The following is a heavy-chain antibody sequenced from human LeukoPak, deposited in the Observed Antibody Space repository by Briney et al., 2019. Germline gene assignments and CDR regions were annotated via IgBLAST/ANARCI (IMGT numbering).Heavy chain of an antibody. V-gene: IGHV3-23*01. CDR2: ISGSGGSI. Sequence: PGGSLRLSCAASGFTFSSYAMSWVRQAPGKGLEWVSAISGSGGSIYYADSVKGRFTISRDNAKNSLYLQMNSLRAEDTAVYYCARLYSYGFPDYWGQGTLVTVSS. CDR3: ARLYSYGFPDY. D-gene: IGHD5-18*01. CDR1: GFTFSSYA. J-gene: IGHJ4*02.